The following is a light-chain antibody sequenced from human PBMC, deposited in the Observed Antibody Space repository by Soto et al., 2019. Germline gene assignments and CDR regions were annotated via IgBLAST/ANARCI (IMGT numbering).Light chain of an antibody. CDR3: QQSYGTPWT. CDR1: QSITTY. CDR2: AAS. J-gene: IGKJ1*01. Sequence: DIQMTQSPSSLSASVGDRVTVTCRASQSITTYLNWYRQKPGKAPKLLIYAASSLQSGVPSRFSGSGSGTDFTLTITSLQPEDFATYICQQSYGTPWTFGQGTKVEIK. V-gene: IGKV1-39*01.